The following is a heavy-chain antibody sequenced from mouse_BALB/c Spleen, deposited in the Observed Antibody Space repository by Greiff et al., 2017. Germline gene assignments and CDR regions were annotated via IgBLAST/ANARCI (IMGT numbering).Heavy chain of an antibody. D-gene: IGHD2-1*01. CDR3: ASRGNYYAMDY. J-gene: IGHJ4*01. CDR2: ISSGSSTI. CDR1: GFTFSSFG. V-gene: IGHV5-17*02. Sequence: EVQRVESGGGLVQPGGSRKLSCAASGFTFSSFGMHWVRQAPEKGLEWVAYISSGSSTIYYADTVKGRFTISRDNPKNTLFLQMTSLRSEDTAMYYCASRGNYYAMDYWGQGTSVTVSS.